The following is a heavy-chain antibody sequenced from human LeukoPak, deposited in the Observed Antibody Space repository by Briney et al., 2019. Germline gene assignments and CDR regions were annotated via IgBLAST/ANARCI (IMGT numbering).Heavy chain of an antibody. CDR3: ARDKSYFGSGNYHYFDS. J-gene: IGHJ4*02. D-gene: IGHD3-10*01. V-gene: IGHV4-4*07. CDR2: LSTSGSA. CDR1: GGSMSGYY. Sequence: PSETLSLTCTVSGGSMSGYYWSWIRQPAGKGLEWIGRLSTSGSATYNPSLKSRVTMSIDTSKSQFSLKLTSVSAADTAVYYCARDKSYFGSGNYHYFDSWGQGALVIVSS.